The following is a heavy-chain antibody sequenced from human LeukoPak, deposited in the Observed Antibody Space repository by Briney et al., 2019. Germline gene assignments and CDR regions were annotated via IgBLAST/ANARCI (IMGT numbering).Heavy chain of an antibody. D-gene: IGHD3-16*02. CDR3: ARLRYDCVWGRYHFDY. Sequence: SETLSLTCTVSGGSISSYYWSWIRQPAGKGLEWIGRIYASGSTNYNPSLKSRVTMSVDTSKNQFSLKLSSVTAADTAVYYCARLRYDCVWGRYHFDYLGQGTLVTVSS. CDR1: GGSISSYY. V-gene: IGHV4-4*07. J-gene: IGHJ4*02. CDR2: IYASGST.